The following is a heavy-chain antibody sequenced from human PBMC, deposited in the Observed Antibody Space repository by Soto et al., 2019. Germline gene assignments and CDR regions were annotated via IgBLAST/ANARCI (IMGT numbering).Heavy chain of an antibody. J-gene: IGHJ5*02. CDR1: GYSISRGYY. D-gene: IGHD2-2*01. CDR2: IYYTGKT. Sequence: LSLTCAVSGYSISRGYYWTWIRPRPGKGLEWMGYIYYTGKTYYNPSLESRLTMSVDRSKNQFSLRLTSVTAADTAVYFCGRDLTSNANCIDPWGQGTLVTVSS. V-gene: IGHV4-30-4*01. CDR3: GRDLTSNANCIDP.